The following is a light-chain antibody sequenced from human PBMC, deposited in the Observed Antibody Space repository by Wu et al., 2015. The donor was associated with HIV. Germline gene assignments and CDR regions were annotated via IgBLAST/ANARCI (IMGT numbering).Light chain of an antibody. CDR1: RSISRL. Sequence: DIQMTQSPSTLSASVGDTVTITCRASRSISRLLAWYQLKPGKAPKLLIYQASKLEGGVPSRFSGSGSGTGFTLTLSNLQPGDFATYFCQQYNSYPYSFGQGTKLEIK. V-gene: IGKV1-5*03. CDR2: QAS. CDR3: QQYNSYPYS. J-gene: IGKJ2*03.